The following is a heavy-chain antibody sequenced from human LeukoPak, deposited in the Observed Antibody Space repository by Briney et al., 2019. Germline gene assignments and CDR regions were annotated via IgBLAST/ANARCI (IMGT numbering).Heavy chain of an antibody. Sequence: PGGSLRLSCAASGFTFINYAMNWVRQAPGKGLEWVGRIKSKTDGGTTDYAAPVKGRFTISRDDSKNTLYLQMNSLKTEDTAVYYCTTVDSYGPFDIWGQGTMVTVSS. CDR3: TTVDSYGPFDI. D-gene: IGHD5-18*01. J-gene: IGHJ3*02. CDR2: IKSKTDGGTT. CDR1: GFTFINYA. V-gene: IGHV3-15*01.